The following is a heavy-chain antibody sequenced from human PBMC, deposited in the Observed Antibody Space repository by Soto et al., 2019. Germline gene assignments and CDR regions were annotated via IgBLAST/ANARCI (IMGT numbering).Heavy chain of an antibody. D-gene: IGHD2-2*01. CDR1: GYTFPSYY. V-gene: IGHV1-46*03. J-gene: IGHJ6*03. Sequence: DSVKVSCRASGYTFPSYYMHWVRQAPGQGLEWMGIINPSGGSTSYAQKFQGRVTMTRDTSTSTVYMELSSLRSEDTAVYYCARTGPVQLLSNSASIYYMDVWGKGTTVTVSS. CDR2: INPSGGST. CDR3: ARTGPVQLLSNSASIYYMDV.